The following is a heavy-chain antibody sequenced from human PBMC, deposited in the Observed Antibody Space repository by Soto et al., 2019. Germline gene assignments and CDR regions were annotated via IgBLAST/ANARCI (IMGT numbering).Heavy chain of an antibody. CDR1: GFTVSSNY. J-gene: IGHJ6*02. CDR2: IYSGGNT. D-gene: IGHD2-2*01. Sequence: GGSLRLSCAASGFTVSSNYMSWVRQAPGKGMEWVSVIYSGGNTYYADSVKGRFTISRDNSKHSLYLQMNSLRAEDTAVYYWARGSRYYYYYGMDVWGQGTTVTVSS. V-gene: IGHV3-53*01. CDR3: ARGSRYYYYYGMDV.